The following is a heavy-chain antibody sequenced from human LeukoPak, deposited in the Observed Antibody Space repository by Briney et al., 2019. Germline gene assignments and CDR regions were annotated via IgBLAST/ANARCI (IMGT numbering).Heavy chain of an antibody. V-gene: IGHV4-39*01. CDR2: ISYTGST. CDR3: TEERAGTTVDC. J-gene: IGHJ4*02. CDR1: GGSISSSGYF. D-gene: IGHD1-7*01. Sequence: PSETLSLTCTVSGGSISSSGYFWVWLRQPPGKGLEWIGSISYTGSTFHNPSLKSRLTISRDTSKNQFSLRLSSVTAADTAVYYCTEERAGTTVDCWGQGTLVTVSS.